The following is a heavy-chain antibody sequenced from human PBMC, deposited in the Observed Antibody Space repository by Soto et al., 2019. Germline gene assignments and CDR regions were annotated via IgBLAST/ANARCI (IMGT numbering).Heavy chain of an antibody. Sequence: SETLSLTCTVSGGSISSGGYYWSWIRQHPGKGLEWIGYIYYSGSTYYNPSLKSRVTISVDTSKNQFSLKLGSVTAADTAVYYCARDQVVGAKRTYYYYGMDVWGQGTTVTVSS. CDR2: IYYSGST. V-gene: IGHV4-31*03. CDR1: GGSISSGGYY. J-gene: IGHJ6*02. CDR3: ARDQVVGAKRTYYYYGMDV. D-gene: IGHD1-26*01.